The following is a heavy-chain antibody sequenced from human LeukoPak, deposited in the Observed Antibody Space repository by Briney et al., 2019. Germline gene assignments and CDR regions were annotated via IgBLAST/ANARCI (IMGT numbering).Heavy chain of an antibody. D-gene: IGHD3-16*02. CDR2: INHSGST. V-gene: IGHV4-34*01. Sequence: SETLSLTCAVYGGSFSGYYWSWIRQPPGKGLEWIGEINHSGSTYYNPSLKSRVTISVDTSKNQFSLKLSSVTAADTAVYYCASQSIMITFGGVIAPGGIDYWGQGTLVTVSS. J-gene: IGHJ4*02. CDR3: ASQSIMITFGGVIAPGGIDY. CDR1: GGSFSGYY.